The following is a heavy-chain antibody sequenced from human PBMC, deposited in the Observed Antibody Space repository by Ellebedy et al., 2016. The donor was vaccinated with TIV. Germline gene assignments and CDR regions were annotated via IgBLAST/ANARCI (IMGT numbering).Heavy chain of an antibody. Sequence: PGGSLRLSCAASGFIVSSTYMSWVRQAPGKGLEWVSVIYNDGYTYSADSVKGRFTISRDSSENTLYLHIASLRDEDSAVYFCALAKARGLSFDFWGQGTLVTVS. CDR2: IYNDGYT. J-gene: IGHJ4*02. CDR1: GFIVSSTY. V-gene: IGHV3-53*01. CDR3: ALAKARGLSFDF. D-gene: IGHD2-21*01.